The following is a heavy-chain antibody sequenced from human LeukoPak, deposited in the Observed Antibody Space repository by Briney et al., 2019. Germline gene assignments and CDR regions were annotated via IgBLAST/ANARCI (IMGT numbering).Heavy chain of an antibody. J-gene: IGHJ4*02. D-gene: IGHD6-13*01. CDR1: GYTFTSYD. V-gene: IGHV1-2*04. Sequence: ASVKVSCKASGYTFTSYDINWVRQAPGQGLEWMGWINPNSGGTNYAQKFQGWVTMTRDTSISTAYMELSRLRSDDTAVYYCASGIGGSSSWSKYYFDYWGQGTLVTVSS. CDR2: INPNSGGT. CDR3: ASGIGGSSSWSKYYFDY.